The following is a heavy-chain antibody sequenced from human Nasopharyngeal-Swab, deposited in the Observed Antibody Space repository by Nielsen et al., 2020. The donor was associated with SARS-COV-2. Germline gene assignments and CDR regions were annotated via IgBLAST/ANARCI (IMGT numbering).Heavy chain of an antibody. D-gene: IGHD2-2*01. CDR3: ARVFVVVPAAIGLSGWFDP. CDR1: GYSFTSYW. CDR2: IYPGDSDT. Sequence: GESLKISCKGSGYSFTSYWIGWVRQLPGKGLERMGIIYPGDSDTRYSPSFQGQVTISADKSISTAYLQWSSLKASDTAMYYCARVFVVVPAAIGLSGWFDPWGQGTLVTVSS. V-gene: IGHV5-51*01. J-gene: IGHJ5*02.